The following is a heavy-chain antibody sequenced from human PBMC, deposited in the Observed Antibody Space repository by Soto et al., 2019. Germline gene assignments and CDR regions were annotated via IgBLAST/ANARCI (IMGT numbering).Heavy chain of an antibody. CDR1: GGSISSGDYY. Sequence: PSETLSLTCTVSGGSISSGDYYWSWIRQHPGKGLEWIGYIYYSGSTYYNPSLKSRVTISVDTSKNQFSLKLSSVTAADTAVYYCARWWSGSRQGFDPWGQGTPVTVSS. CDR3: ARWWSGSRQGFDP. CDR2: IYYSGST. J-gene: IGHJ5*02. V-gene: IGHV4-31*03. D-gene: IGHD3-3*01.